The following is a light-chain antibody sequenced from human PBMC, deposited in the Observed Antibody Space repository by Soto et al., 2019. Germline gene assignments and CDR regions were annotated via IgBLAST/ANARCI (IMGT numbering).Light chain of an antibody. V-gene: IGLV2-14*03. CDR3: RSYTTSSTYV. Sequence: QSALTKPASVSGSPGQSIAISCTGTSSDVGGYNYVSWYQQHPGQAPKLMIYDVNNRPSGVSNRFSGSKSGNTASLTISGLQAEDEADYYCRSYTTSSTYVFGTGTKLTVL. CDR1: SSDVGGYNY. CDR2: DVN. J-gene: IGLJ1*01.